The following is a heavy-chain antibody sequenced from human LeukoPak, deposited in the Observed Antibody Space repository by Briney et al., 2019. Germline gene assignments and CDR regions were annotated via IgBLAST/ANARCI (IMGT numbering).Heavy chain of an antibody. D-gene: IGHD4-17*01. V-gene: IGHV1-2*02. J-gene: IGHJ6*02. CDR1: GYTFSGYY. Sequence: GASVKVSCKASGYTFSGYYMHWVRQAPGQGLEWMGWINPNNGDTKFAQRFQGRVTMTRDTSISTAYMELSRLRSDDTAVYYCARSGGDYYYGMDVWGQGTTVTVSS. CDR2: INPNNGDT. CDR3: ARSGGDYYYGMDV.